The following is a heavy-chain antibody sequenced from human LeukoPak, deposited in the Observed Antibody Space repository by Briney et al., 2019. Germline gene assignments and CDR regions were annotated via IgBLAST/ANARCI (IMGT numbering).Heavy chain of an antibody. Sequence: ASVKVSCKASGYTFTGDYMHWVRQAPGQGLEWMGWINPTSGGTNYAQKFQGRVTFTADKSTSTACMELSSLRSEDTAVYYCARDSIASGWFDPWGQGTRVTVSS. CDR2: INPTSGGT. J-gene: IGHJ5*02. V-gene: IGHV1-2*02. CDR1: GYTFTGDY. D-gene: IGHD1-14*01. CDR3: ARDSIASGWFDP.